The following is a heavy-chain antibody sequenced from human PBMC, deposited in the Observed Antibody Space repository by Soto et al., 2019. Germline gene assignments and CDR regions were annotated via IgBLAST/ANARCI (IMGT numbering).Heavy chain of an antibody. CDR3: ARGHYDFWSGYYSGYYYYYMDV. D-gene: IGHD3-3*01. CDR2: IYSSGST. V-gene: IGHV4-59*01. CDR1: GGSIGSYY. Sequence: SETLSLTCTVSGGSIGSYYWSWIRQPPGKGLEWIGYIYSSGSTNYNPSLKSRVTISVDTSKNQFSLKLSSVTAADTAVYYCARGHYDFWSGYYSGYYYYYMDVWGKGTTVTVSS. J-gene: IGHJ6*03.